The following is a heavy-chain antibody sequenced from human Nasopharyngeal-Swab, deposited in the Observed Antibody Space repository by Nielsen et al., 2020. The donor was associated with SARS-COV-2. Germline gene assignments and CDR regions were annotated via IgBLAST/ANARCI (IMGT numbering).Heavy chain of an antibody. D-gene: IGHD6-6*01. Sequence: VRQAPGKGLEWVSSISSSSSYIYYADSVKGRFTISRDNAKNSLYLQMNSPRAEDTAVYYCARDRGQFVRADYFDYWGQGTLVTVSS. J-gene: IGHJ4*02. CDR2: ISSSSSYI. V-gene: IGHV3-21*01. CDR3: ARDRGQFVRADYFDY.